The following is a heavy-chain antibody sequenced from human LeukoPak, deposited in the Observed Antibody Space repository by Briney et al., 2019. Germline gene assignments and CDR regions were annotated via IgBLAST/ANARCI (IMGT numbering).Heavy chain of an antibody. D-gene: IGHD6-13*01. J-gene: IGHJ5*02. CDR1: GGSISSYY. CDR3: ARAGGSSRYGGYFDP. CDR2: IYFGGTT. V-gene: IGHV4-59*01. Sequence: SETLSLTCTVSGGSISSYYYNWIRQPPGKGMEWIGYIYFGGTTNYNPSLKSRVTISVDKSKNQFSLKMNSVTTADTAVYYCARAGGSSRYGGYFDPWGKGTLVTVSS.